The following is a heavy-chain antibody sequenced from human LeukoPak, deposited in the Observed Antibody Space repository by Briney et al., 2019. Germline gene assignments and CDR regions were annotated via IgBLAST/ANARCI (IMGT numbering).Heavy chain of an antibody. CDR1: EFSVGSNY. V-gene: IGHV3-66*02. CDR2: IYSGGST. Sequence: PGGSLRLSCAASEFSVGSNYMTWVRQAPGKGLEWVSLIYSGGSTYYADSVKGRFTISRDNSKNTLYLQMNSLRAEDTAVYYCAKQGRRGYSYARSYYFDYWGQGTLVTVSS. D-gene: IGHD5-18*01. J-gene: IGHJ4*02. CDR3: AKQGRRGYSYARSYYFDY.